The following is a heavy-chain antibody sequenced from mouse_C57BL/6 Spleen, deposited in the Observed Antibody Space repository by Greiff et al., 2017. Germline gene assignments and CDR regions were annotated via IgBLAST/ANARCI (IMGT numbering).Heavy chain of an antibody. D-gene: IGHD3-3*01. CDR2: IYPRSGNT. CDR1: GYTFTSYG. CDR3: ARWGDVGGYFDY. Sequence: QVQLQQSGAELARPGASVKLSCKASGYTFTSYGISWVKQRTGQGLEWIGEIYPRSGNTYYNEKFKGKATLTADKSSSTAYMELRSLTSEDSAVYFCARWGDVGGYFDYWGQGTTLTVSS. V-gene: IGHV1-81*01. J-gene: IGHJ2*01.